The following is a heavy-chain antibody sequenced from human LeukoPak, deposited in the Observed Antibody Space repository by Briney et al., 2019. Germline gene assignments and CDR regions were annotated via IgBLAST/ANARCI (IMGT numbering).Heavy chain of an antibody. D-gene: IGHD2-8*01. CDR2: HVVSYK. V-gene: IGHV3-7*01. CDR3: ATDPASYCTSSTCDFDY. Sequence: HVVSYKYYVRSVKALFTISREKGKKSLYLQMNNLGAEDTAVYYCATDPASYCTSSTCDFDYWGQGTLVTVSS. J-gene: IGHJ4*02.